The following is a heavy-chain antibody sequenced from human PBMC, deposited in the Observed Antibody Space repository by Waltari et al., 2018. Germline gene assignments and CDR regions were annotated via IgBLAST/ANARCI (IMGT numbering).Heavy chain of an antibody. V-gene: IGHV3-64D*08. CDR2: IGTNGATK. CDR3: VKCKEVSRNDS. CDR1: GFRFSKAA. Sequence: QLVESGGGLVQPGRSLRLSCSATGFRFSKAAMHWFRQAPGKGFEHVSTIGTNGATKHYAASLKGRVTISRDNSNNSFYLQMNDLRPEDTSHYSCVKCKEVSRNDSRGQGVPVTVSS. J-gene: IGHJ4*02.